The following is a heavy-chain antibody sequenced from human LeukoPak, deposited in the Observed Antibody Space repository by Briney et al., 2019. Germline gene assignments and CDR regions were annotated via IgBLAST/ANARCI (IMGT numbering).Heavy chain of an antibody. CDR3: ARDRYCSGGTCRDY. D-gene: IGHD2-15*01. J-gene: IGHJ4*02. CDR2: ISSSSSYI. Sequence: GGSLRLSCAASGFTFSFYTMNWVRQASGKGLEWVSSISSSSSYIYYADSVKGRFTISRDNAKNSLYLQMNSLRAEDTAVYYCARDRYCSGGTCRDYWGQGTLVTVSS. V-gene: IGHV3-21*01. CDR1: GFTFSFYT.